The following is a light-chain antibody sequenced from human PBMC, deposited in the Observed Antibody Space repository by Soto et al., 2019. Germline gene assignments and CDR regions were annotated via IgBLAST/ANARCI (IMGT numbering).Light chain of an antibody. V-gene: IGLV2-11*01. CDR2: DVS. CDR1: SGDVGGYNY. CDR3: CSYAGSYTRYV. J-gene: IGLJ1*01. Sequence: QSXLTHPRSVSGSPGQSVTISCTGTSGDVGGYNYVSWYQEHPGKAPKLMIYDVSKRPSGVPDRFSGSKSGNTASLTISGLQAEDEADYYCCSYAGSYTRYVFGTGTKVTVL.